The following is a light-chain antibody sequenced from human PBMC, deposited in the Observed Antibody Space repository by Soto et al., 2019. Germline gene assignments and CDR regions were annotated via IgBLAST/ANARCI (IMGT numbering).Light chain of an antibody. V-gene: IGLV2-23*01. J-gene: IGLJ3*02. CDR3: YSHGGDYLA. Sequence: QSALTQPASVSGSPGQSVTISCTGTSCDVGNYNFVSWYQHHVGKAPKLLTYQGNKRPSGVSDRFSASKSGTTASLTITGLQHEDEDDYFCYSHGGDYLAFGGGTKVTVL. CDR2: QGN. CDR1: SCDVGNYNF.